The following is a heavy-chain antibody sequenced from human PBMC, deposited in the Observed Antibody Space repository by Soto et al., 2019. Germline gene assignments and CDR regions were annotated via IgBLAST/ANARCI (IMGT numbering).Heavy chain of an antibody. D-gene: IGHD3-16*01. J-gene: IGHJ4*02. CDR1: GFTFSSYA. V-gene: IGHV3-23*01. Sequence: GGSLRLSCAASGFTFSSYAMSWVRQAPGKGLEWVSAISGSGGSTYYADSVKGRFTISRDNSKNTLYLQMNSLRAEDTAVYYCGLMTTFYFDYWGQGTLVTVSS. CDR3: GLMTTFYFDY. CDR2: ISGSGGST.